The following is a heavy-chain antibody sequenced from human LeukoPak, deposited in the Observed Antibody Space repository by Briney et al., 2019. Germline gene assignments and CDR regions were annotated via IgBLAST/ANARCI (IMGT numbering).Heavy chain of an antibody. CDR2: ISGYGDNT. V-gene: IGHV3-23*01. D-gene: IGHD3-10*01. J-gene: IGHJ3*02. CDR3: AKDGWSWRQLANEAFDI. Sequence: PGGSLRLSCVVSGFTFSSYAMNWVRQAPGKGLEWVSVISGYGDNTHYADSVKGRFTISRDNSRNTLYLQMSGLRAEDTAVYYCAKDGWSWRQLANEAFDIWGQGTMVTVSS. CDR1: GFTFSSYA.